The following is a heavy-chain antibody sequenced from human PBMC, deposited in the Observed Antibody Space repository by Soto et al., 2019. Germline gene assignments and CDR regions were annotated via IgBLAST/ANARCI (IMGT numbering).Heavy chain of an antibody. D-gene: IGHD4-4*01. J-gene: IGHJ4*02. CDR3: ASSAYSKNGY. CDR2: IKPDGSEK. CDR1: GFTFSSYW. V-gene: IGHV3-7*01. Sequence: LRLSCAASGFTFSSYWMSWVRQAPGKGLEWVANIKPDGSEKYYVDSVKGRFTISRDNAKNSLYLQTNSLRAEDTAVYFCASSAYSKNGYWGQGTLVTVSS.